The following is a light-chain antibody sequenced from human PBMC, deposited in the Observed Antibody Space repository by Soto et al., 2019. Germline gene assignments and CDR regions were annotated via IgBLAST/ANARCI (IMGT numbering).Light chain of an antibody. J-gene: IGKJ1*01. V-gene: IGKV3-15*01. CDR3: QQYNNWWT. CDR1: QSVSSS. Sequence: EVVMTQSTATLSMSPGERATLSCRASQSVSSSLAWYQQTPGQAPRLLIYGASTRATGIPDRFSGSGSVTEFTITISSLQAEDLASYYCQQYNNWWTFGQETKVEIK. CDR2: GAS.